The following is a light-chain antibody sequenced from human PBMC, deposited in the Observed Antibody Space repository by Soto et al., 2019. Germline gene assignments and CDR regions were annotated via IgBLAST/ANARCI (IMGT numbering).Light chain of an antibody. V-gene: IGKV1-5*03. CDR1: QTISSW. J-gene: IGKJ1*01. Sequence: DIQMTQTPSTLSGSVGDRVTITCRASQTISSWLAWYQQKPGRAPKLLIYKASSLESGVPSRFSGSGSGTEFTLTISSLQPDDFATYYCQQYNSQWTFGQGTKVDI. CDR2: KAS. CDR3: QQYNSQWT.